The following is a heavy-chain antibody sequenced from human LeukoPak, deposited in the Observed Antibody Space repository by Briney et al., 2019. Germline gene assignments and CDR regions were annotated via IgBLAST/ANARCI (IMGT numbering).Heavy chain of an antibody. J-gene: IGHJ4*02. CDR1: GYTFTGYY. CDR3: ARTTSGYYYPGGY. CDR2: INPNSGGT. Sequence: GASVKVSCKASGYTFTGYYMHWVRQAPGQGLEWMGWINPNSGGTNYAQKFQGRVTMTRDTSISTAYMELSRLRSDDTAVYYCARTTSGYYYPGGYWDQGTLVTVSS. D-gene: IGHD3-22*01. V-gene: IGHV1-2*02.